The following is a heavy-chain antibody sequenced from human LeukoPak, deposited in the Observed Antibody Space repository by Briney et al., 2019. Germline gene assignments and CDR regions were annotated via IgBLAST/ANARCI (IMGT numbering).Heavy chain of an antibody. CDR2: ISAYNGNT. D-gene: IGHD2-21*02. CDR3: ARGNIGVVTANNYYYYMDV. CDR1: GYTFTSYG. J-gene: IGHJ6*03. Sequence: ASVKVSCKASGYTFTSYGISWVRQAPGQGLEWMGWISAYNGNTNYAQKLQGRVTMTTDTSTSTAYMELRSLRSDDTAVYYCARGNIGVVTANNYYYYMDVWGKGTTVTVPS. V-gene: IGHV1-18*01.